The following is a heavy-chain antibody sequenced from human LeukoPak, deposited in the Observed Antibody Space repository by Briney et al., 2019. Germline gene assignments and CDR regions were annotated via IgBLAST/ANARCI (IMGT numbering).Heavy chain of an antibody. V-gene: IGHV3-48*03. Sequence: GGSLRLSCAASGFTFSSYEMNWVRQAPGKGLEWVSYISSSGSTIYYADSVEGRFTISRDNAKNSLYLQMNSLRAEDTAVYYCALNWNYGGMISWGQGTLVTVSS. D-gene: IGHD1-7*01. CDR3: ALNWNYGGMIS. CDR2: ISSSGSTI. J-gene: IGHJ5*02. CDR1: GFTFSSYE.